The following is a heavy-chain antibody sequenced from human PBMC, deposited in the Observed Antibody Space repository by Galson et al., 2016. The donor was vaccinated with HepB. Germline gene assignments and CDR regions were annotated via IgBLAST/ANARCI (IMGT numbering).Heavy chain of an antibody. J-gene: IGHJ2*01. Sequence: SLRLSCAASGFRFSSYVMSWVRQAPGKGLDWVSSINGGGGITYYADSVKGRFTISRDNSKNTVYLQMNSLRVEDTAVYYCAREPYCGGDCKSPRYFDLWGRGTLVTVSS. CDR3: AREPYCGGDCKSPRYFDL. V-gene: IGHV3-23*01. D-gene: IGHD2-21*02. CDR1: GFRFSSYV. CDR2: INGGGGIT.